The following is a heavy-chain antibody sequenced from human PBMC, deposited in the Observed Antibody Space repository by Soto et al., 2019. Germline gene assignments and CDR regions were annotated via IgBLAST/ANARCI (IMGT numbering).Heavy chain of an antibody. V-gene: IGHV1-2*04. CDR2: INPNSGDT. CDR1: GYTFTGYF. Sequence: ASVKVSCKASGYTFTGYFMHWVRQAPGQGLEWMGWINPNSGDTNYPQKFQGWVTMTRDTSINTAYMEVSRLSSDDTAVYYCAREVAGGMDVWGQGTTVTVSS. J-gene: IGHJ6*02. CDR3: AREVAGGMDV.